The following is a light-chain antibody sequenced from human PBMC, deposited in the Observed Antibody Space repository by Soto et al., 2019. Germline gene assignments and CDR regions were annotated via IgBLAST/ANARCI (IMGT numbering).Light chain of an antibody. CDR2: WAS. CDR1: QSVLYSSNNKNY. V-gene: IGKV4-1*01. Sequence: DIVMTQSPDSLAVSLGERATINCKSSQSVLYSSNNKNYLAWYQQKPGQPPKLLIYWASTRESGVPDRFSGSGSGTEFPLTISSLQAEDVAVYYCQQHYSTPRTFGQGTKLEIK. CDR3: QQHYSTPRT. J-gene: IGKJ2*02.